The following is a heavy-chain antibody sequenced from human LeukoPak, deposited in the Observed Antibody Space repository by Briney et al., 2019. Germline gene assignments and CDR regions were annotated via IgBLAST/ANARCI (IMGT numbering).Heavy chain of an antibody. Sequence: ASVKVSCKASGYTFTSYDINWVRQATGQGLEWMGWMNPNSGNTGYAQKFQGRVTMTRDTSITTVYMELSRLRSDETAVFYCARGHEVISYYYMDVWGKGTTVTVSS. V-gene: IGHV1-8*02. J-gene: IGHJ6*03. CDR1: GYTFTSYD. D-gene: IGHD2-21*01. CDR2: MNPNSGNT. CDR3: ARGHEVISYYYMDV.